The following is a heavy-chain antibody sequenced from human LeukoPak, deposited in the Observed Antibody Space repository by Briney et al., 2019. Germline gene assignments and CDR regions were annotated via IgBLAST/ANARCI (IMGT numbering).Heavy chain of an antibody. V-gene: IGHV4-30-4*02. CDR3: ASSYCSGGSCYLWPYYYYGMDV. Sequence: PSETLSLTCTVSGGSISSGDYYWSWIRQPPGKGLEWIGYIYYSGSTYYNPSLKSRVTISVDTSKNQFSLKLSSVTAADTAVYYCASSYCSGGSCYLWPYYYYGMDVWGQGTTVTVSS. D-gene: IGHD2-15*01. CDR1: GGSISSGDYY. CDR2: IYYSGST. J-gene: IGHJ6*02.